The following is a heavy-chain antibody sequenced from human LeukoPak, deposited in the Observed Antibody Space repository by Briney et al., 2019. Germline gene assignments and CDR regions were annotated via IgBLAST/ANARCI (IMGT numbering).Heavy chain of an antibody. D-gene: IGHD3-22*01. CDR1: GGSIRSSSYY. V-gene: IGHV4-61*02. Sequence: SETLSLTCTVSGGSIRSSSYYWSWLRQPAGKGLEWIGRIYTSGSTNYNPSLKSRVTMSVDTSKNQFSLKLSSVTAADTAVYYCARGRYYYDSTKSNNWFDPWGQGTLVTVSS. CDR3: ARGRYYYDSTKSNNWFDP. CDR2: IYTSGST. J-gene: IGHJ5*02.